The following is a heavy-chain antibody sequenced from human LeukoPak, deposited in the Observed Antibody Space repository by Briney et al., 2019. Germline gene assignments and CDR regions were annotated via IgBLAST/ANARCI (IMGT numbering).Heavy chain of an antibody. CDR3: ARSLGYCGSTSCYRSWDYYYYYMDV. D-gene: IGHD2-2*02. CDR1: GFTFSSFW. J-gene: IGHJ6*03. CDR2: IKQDGSEK. V-gene: IGHV3-7*01. Sequence: PGGSLRLSCAASGFTFSSFWMSWFSQAPGKGREWVANIKQDGSEKYYVDFVKGRFTISRDNAKNSLYLQMNSLRAEDTAVYYCARSLGYCGSTSCYRSWDYYYYYMDVWGKGTTVTVSS.